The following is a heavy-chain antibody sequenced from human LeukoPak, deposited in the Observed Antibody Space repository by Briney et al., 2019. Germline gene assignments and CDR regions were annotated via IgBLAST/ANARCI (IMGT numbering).Heavy chain of an antibody. Sequence: PGGSLRLSCSASGFTFSSYAMHWVRQAPGKGLEYVSAINSNGGSTYYADSVKGRFTMSRDNSKNTLYLQMSSLRGEYTAVYYCVKETETWGQGTLVTVSS. CDR2: INSNGGST. CDR3: VKETET. CDR1: GFTFSSYA. J-gene: IGHJ4*02. V-gene: IGHV3-64D*09.